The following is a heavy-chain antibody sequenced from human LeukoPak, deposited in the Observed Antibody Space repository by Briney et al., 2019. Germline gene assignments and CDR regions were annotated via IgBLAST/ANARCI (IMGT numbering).Heavy chain of an antibody. Sequence: GGSLRLSCAASGFTFSSYGMHWVRHAACKGLECVAVISYDGSNKYYADSVKGRFTISRDNSKNTLYLQMNSLRAEDTAVYYCAKGGYSSGWYFDYWGQGTLVTVSS. J-gene: IGHJ4*02. CDR1: GFTFSSYG. CDR3: AKGGYSSGWYFDY. CDR2: ISYDGSNK. D-gene: IGHD6-19*01. V-gene: IGHV3-30*18.